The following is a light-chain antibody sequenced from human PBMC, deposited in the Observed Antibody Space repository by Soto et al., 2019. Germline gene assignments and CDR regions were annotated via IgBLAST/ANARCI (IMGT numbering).Light chain of an antibody. J-gene: IGKJ1*01. Sequence: DIVLTQSPPSLPVTPGEPASISCRSSQSLLSSNGNNYLDWYLQKPGQSPQLLIYLGSHRASGVPDRFSGSASGTDFTLKISRVEAEDVGVYYCMQGLQTRTFGQGTKVDIK. CDR2: LGS. CDR3: MQGLQTRT. V-gene: IGKV2-28*01. CDR1: QSLLSSNGNNY.